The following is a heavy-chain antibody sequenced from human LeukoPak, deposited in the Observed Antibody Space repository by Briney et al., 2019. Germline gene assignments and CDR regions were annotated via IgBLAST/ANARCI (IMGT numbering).Heavy chain of an antibody. CDR3: AREGTYSSSVSYFDY. CDR2: IYYSGST. D-gene: IGHD6-6*01. Sequence: SETLSLTCTVSGGSISSSSYYWGWIRQPPGKGLEWIGSIYYSGSTYYNPSLKSRVTISVDTSKNQFSLKLSSVTAADTVVYYCAREGTYSSSVSYFDYWGQGTLVTVSS. V-gene: IGHV4-39*02. J-gene: IGHJ4*02. CDR1: GGSISSSSYY.